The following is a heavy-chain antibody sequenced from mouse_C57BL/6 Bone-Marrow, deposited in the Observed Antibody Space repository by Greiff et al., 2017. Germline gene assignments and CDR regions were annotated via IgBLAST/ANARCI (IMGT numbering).Heavy chain of an antibody. CDR2: IDPETGGT. Sequence: QVQLQQSGAELVRPGASVTLSCKASGYTFTDYEMHWVKQTPVHGLEWIGAIDPETGGTAYNQKFKGKAILTADKSSSTAYMQLSSLTSEDSAVYYCARCGLLRAMDYWGQGTSVTVSS. V-gene: IGHV1-15*01. J-gene: IGHJ4*01. CDR3: ARCGLLRAMDY. CDR1: GYTFTDYE. D-gene: IGHD2-3*01.